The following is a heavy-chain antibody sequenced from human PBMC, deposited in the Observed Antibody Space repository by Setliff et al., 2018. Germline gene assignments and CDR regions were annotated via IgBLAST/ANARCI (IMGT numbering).Heavy chain of an antibody. Sequence: SETLSLTCTVSGGFINNGDYNWGWVRQPPGEGLECVGSLYYSGSTYYNPSLKSRVTISVDTSKNQFSLKLSSVTAADTAVYYCARHGPSYYNFWSGYWVDYWGQGTLVTVSS. CDR2: LYYSGST. V-gene: IGHV4-39*01. CDR3: ARHGPSYYNFWSGYWVDY. J-gene: IGHJ4*02. D-gene: IGHD3-3*01. CDR1: GGFINNGDYN.